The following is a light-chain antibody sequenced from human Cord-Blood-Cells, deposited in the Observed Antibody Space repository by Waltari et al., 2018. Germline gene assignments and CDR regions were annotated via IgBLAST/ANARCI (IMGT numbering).Light chain of an antibody. V-gene: IGLV1-40*01. Sequence: QSVLTQPPSVSGAPGQRVTISCTGSSPNIGAGYDVHWYQQLPGTAPKLHIYGNSNRPSGVPDRFSGSKSGTSASLAITGLQDEDEADYYCQSYDSSLSGWVFGGGTKLTVL. CDR1: SPNIGAGYD. CDR3: QSYDSSLSGWV. J-gene: IGLJ3*02. CDR2: GNS.